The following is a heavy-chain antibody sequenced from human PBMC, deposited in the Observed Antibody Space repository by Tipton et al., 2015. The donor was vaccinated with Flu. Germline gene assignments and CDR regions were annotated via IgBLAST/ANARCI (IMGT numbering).Heavy chain of an antibody. Sequence: SLRLSCEASGFIFSNPWMNWVRQAPGKGLEWVANMKQGGTRQNYVDSVKGRFIISRDNAKSSVYLQMNSLRVEDSGVYYCAGGGGARKKGGGRQKYVGSVRERLITPRKYTKNTAFLQKRGRRAGEGGVYYCGGGGGWKTGLWGQGALVVVSS. CDR1: GFIFSNPW. D-gene: IGHD1-26*01. CDR2: MKQGGTRQ. V-gene: IGHV3-7*04. CDR3: AGGGGARKKGGGRQKYVGSVRERLITPRKYTKNTAFLQKRGRRAGEGGVYYCGGGGGWKTGL. J-gene: IGHJ4*02.